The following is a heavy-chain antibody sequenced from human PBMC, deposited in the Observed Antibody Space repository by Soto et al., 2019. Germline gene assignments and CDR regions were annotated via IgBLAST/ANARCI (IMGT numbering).Heavy chain of an antibody. CDR2: IWYDGSNK. V-gene: IGHV3-33*01. Sequence: LSLPCAASGFTFSSYGMHWVRQAPGKGLGWVAVIWYDGSNKYYADSVKGRFTISRDNSKNTLYLQMNSLRAEDTAVYYCARGSSDYYGMDVWGQGTTVTVSS. J-gene: IGHJ6*02. CDR1: GFTFSSYG. D-gene: IGHD3-10*01. CDR3: ARGSSDYYGMDV.